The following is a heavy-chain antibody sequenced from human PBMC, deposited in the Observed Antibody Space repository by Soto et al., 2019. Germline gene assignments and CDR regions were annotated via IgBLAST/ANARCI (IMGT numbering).Heavy chain of an antibody. J-gene: IGHJ6*02. CDR3: AARVTESGMDV. CDR2: IYYSGST. D-gene: IGHD2-21*02. Sequence: SETLSLTCTVSGGSISSGDYYWSWIRQPPGKGLEWIGYIYYSGSTYYNPSLKSRVTISVDTSKNQFSLKLSSVTAADTAVDYCAARVTESGMDVRGQGTTVTGSS. CDR1: GGSISSGDYY. V-gene: IGHV4-30-4*01.